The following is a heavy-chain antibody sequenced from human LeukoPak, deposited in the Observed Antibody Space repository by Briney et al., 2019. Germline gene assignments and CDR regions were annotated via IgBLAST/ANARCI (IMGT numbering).Heavy chain of an antibody. Sequence: GGSLRLSCAASGFTFSDYYMSWIRQAPGKGLEWVSYISSSGSTIYYADSVKGRFTTSRDNANKSLYLQMNSLRAEDTAVYYCASYGTWAFDMWGQGTMVTVSS. CDR1: GFTFSDYY. J-gene: IGHJ3*02. V-gene: IGHV3-11*01. D-gene: IGHD4-17*01. CDR3: ASYGTWAFDM. CDR2: ISSSGSTI.